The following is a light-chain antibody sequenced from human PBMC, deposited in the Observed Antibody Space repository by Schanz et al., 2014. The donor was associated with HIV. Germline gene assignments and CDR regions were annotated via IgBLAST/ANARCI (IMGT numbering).Light chain of an antibody. CDR2: NSY. CDR3: ATWDDSLKGWV. V-gene: IGLV1-44*01. Sequence: QSVLTQPPSASGTPGQRVTISCSGSSSNIKINAVNWYQQLPGTGPKLLIYNSYHRPSGVPDRFSGSTSGTSASLAISGLQSEDEADYYCATWDDSLKGWVFGGGTKLTVL. CDR1: SSNIKINA. J-gene: IGLJ3*02.